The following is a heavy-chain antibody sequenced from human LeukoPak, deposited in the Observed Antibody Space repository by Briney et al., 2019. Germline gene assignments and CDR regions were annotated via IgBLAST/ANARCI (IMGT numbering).Heavy chain of an antibody. V-gene: IGHV3-23*01. CDR3: AKTTTGYSSGRFPGWPVDY. CDR2: IFGSGGSP. J-gene: IGHJ4*02. Sequence: GGSLRLSCAASGFTFSSYAMHWVRQAPGKGLEWISGIFGSGGSPHYADSVKGRFTISRDNFQNTVYLQLGSLRAEDTAVYYCAKTTTGYSSGRFPGWPVDYWGQGTLVTVSS. CDR1: GFTFSSYA. D-gene: IGHD6-19*01.